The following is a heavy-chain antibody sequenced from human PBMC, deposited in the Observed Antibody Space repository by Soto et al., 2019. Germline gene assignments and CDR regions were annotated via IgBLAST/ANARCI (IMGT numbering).Heavy chain of an antibody. D-gene: IGHD4-17*01. CDR3: AREVGTTVTTVDY. CDR1: GGSVSSGSYY. CDR2: IYYSGST. Sequence: QVQLQESGPGLVKPSETLSLTCTVSGGSVSSGSYYWSWIRQPPGKGLEWIGYIYYSGSTNYNPSLKGRVTISVDTSKNQFSLKLSSVTAADTAVYYCAREVGTTVTTVDYWGQGTLVTVSS. J-gene: IGHJ4*02. V-gene: IGHV4-61*01.